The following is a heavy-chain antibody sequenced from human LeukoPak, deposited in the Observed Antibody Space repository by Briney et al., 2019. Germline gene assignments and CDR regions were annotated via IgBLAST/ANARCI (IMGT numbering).Heavy chain of an antibody. CDR1: GFPFDEHA. J-gene: IGHJ3*01. D-gene: IGHD5-24*01. Sequence: GRSLRLSCAASGFPFDEHAMHWVRQAPGKGLEWVSGISYSSETIGYVDSVKGRFTISRDNVRKSLYLQMNSLRIEDTALYYCAKDRGGGSQLGDAYDVWGQGTMVSVSA. CDR2: ISYSSETI. V-gene: IGHV3-9*01. CDR3: AKDRGGGSQLGDAYDV.